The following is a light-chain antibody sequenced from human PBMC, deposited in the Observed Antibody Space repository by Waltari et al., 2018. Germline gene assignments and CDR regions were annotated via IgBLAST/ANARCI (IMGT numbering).Light chain of an antibody. CDR2: AVT. J-gene: IGLJ1*01. CDR3: SSYTATNSLWV. Sequence: QSALTQPASVSGSPGQSITISCTGTSNDVGRYNFVSWYQQPPGKAPQLIIYAVTNRHSGAFHRFSGSKSGNTASLTIAGLQPDDEADYYCSSYTATNSLWVFGTGTTLTVL. V-gene: IGLV2-14*03. CDR1: SNDVGRYNF.